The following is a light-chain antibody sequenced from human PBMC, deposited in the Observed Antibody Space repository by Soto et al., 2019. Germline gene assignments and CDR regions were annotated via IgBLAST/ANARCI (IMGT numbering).Light chain of an antibody. CDR3: YSYAGSSTSYV. CDR2: EGS. J-gene: IGLJ1*01. CDR1: SSDVGSYNL. Sequence: QSALTQPASVSGSPGQSITISCTVTSSDVGSYNLVSWYQQHPGKAPKFLIFEGSKRPSGVSNRFSGSQSGNTASLTISGLQAEDEADYYCYSYAGSSTSYVFGTGTQLTVL. V-gene: IGLV2-23*01.